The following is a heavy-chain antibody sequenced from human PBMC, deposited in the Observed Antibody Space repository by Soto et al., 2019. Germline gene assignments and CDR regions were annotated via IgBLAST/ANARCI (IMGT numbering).Heavy chain of an antibody. CDR1: GFTFSSYA. CDR2: ISYDGSNK. Sequence: GGSLRLSCAASGFTFSSYAMHWVRQAPGKGLEWVAVISYDGSNKYYADSVKGRFTISRDNSKNTLYLQMNSLRAEDTAVYYWAREGSGWYLRSAVKQDAFDIWGQGTMVTVSS. V-gene: IGHV3-30-3*01. D-gene: IGHD6-19*01. J-gene: IGHJ3*02. CDR3: AREGSGWYLRSAVKQDAFDI.